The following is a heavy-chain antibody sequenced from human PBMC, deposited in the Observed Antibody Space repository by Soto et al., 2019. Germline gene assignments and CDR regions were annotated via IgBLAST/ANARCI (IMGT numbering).Heavy chain of an antibody. CDR1: GFSLTTSGVG. CDR3: AHSMGDVGFDY. V-gene: IGHV2-5*02. D-gene: IGHD1-26*01. CDR2: IYWDDDK. Sequence: QITLKETGPTLVNPTQTLTLNCTFSGFSLTTSGVGVGWIRQPPGRALEWLAFIYWDDDKRYSPSLKSRITITKDTSKNQVSLGMTNMDTVDTATYYCAHSMGDVGFDYGGQGILVTVSS. J-gene: IGHJ4*02.